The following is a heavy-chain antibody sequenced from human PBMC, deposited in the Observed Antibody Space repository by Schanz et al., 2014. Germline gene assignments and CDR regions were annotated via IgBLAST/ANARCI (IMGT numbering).Heavy chain of an antibody. CDR2: ISGRDGST. CDR1: GFTFSSYA. J-gene: IGHJ3*02. CDR3: AKGRFGELSAFDI. V-gene: IGHV3-23*04. D-gene: IGHD3-10*01. Sequence: EVQLVESGGGLVQPGGSLRLSCAASGFTFSSYAMTWVRQAPGMGLEWVSAISGRDGSTYYADSVRGRFTISRDNSKNTLYLQRNSLRAEDTAVYYCAKGRFGELSAFDIWGQGTMVTGSP.